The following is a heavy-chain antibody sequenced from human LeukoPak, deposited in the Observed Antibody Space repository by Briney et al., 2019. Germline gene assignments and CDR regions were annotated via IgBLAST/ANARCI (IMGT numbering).Heavy chain of an antibody. V-gene: IGHV4-59*01. CDR3: VRGNYNNRGYSNAFDI. J-gene: IGHJ3*02. CDR2: IYYNGNT. D-gene: IGHD3-22*01. Sequence: PSGTLSLTCTVSGASISSSYWSWIRQPPEKRLEWIGYIYYNGNTNSNPSLQSRVTISADTSKNQFTLKLSSVTAADTAIYYCVRGNYNNRGYSNAFDIRGQGTMVTVSS. CDR1: GASISSSY.